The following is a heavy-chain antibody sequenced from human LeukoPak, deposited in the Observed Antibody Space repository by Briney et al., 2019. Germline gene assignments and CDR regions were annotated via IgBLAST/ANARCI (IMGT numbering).Heavy chain of an antibody. CDR1: GFTFSNYA. V-gene: IGHV3-23*01. D-gene: IGHD6-13*01. J-gene: IGHJ4*02. Sequence: GGSLRLSCAASGFTFSNYAMSWVRQAPGKGLEWVSLIGGSGNTIYYADSVKGRFTISRDNSKNTLYLQMNSLRAEDTAVYYCARGSTSTWYDYWGQGILVTVSS. CDR3: ARGSTSTWYDY. CDR2: IGGSGNTI.